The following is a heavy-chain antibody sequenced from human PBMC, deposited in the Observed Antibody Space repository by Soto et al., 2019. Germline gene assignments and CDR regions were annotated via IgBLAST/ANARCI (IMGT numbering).Heavy chain of an antibody. Sequence: GGSLRLSCAASGFTFSSYSMNWVRQAPGKGLEWVSSFSSSSSYIYYADSVNGRFTISRDNAKNSLYLQMNSLRAEDTAVYYCARVCSSSWYEFANQEYYYYYMDVWGKGTTVTVSS. CDR1: GFTFSSYS. J-gene: IGHJ6*03. V-gene: IGHV3-21*01. D-gene: IGHD6-13*01. CDR3: ARVCSSSWYEFANQEYYYYYMDV. CDR2: FSSSSSYI.